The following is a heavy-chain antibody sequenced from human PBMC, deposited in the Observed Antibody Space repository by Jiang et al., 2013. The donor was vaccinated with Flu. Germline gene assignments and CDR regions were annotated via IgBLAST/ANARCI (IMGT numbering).Heavy chain of an antibody. CDR2: STPTLGT. J-gene: IGHJ4*02. CDR3: ARGIDYGDYWEYYFDY. Sequence: SYAMNWVRQAPGQGLEWMDGSTPTLGTQRMPRASQDGLFFSLDTSVSTAYLQISSLKAEDTAVYYCARGIDYGDYWEYYFDYWGQGTLVTVSS. V-gene: IGHV7-4-1*02. CDR1: SYA. D-gene: IGHD4-17*01.